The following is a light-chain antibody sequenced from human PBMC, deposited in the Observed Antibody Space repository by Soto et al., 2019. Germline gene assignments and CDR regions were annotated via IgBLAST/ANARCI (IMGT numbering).Light chain of an antibody. J-gene: IGKJ1*01. CDR2: RAS. Sequence: NVLTQSPGTLSLSPGQRATLSCRASQSLSGNYLAWYQQKPGQAPRVLTYRASIRATGISDRFSGSVSGTDFTLTISRLEPEDGAVYYCQQYNNWPPWTFGQGTTVDIK. V-gene: IGKV3-20*01. CDR3: QQYNNWPPWT. CDR1: QSLSGNY.